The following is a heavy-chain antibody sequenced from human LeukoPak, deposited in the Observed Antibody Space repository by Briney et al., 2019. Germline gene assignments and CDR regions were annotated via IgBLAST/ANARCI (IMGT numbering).Heavy chain of an antibody. Sequence: GGSLRLSCAASGFTFSSHWMFWVRQAPGKGLVWVSLSDSDGSITTYADSVKGRFTMSRDNAKNTLYLQMNSLRAEDTAVYYCARGGVVAAAGYWGQGTLVTVSS. CDR2: SDSDGSIT. CDR3: ARGGVVAAAGY. V-gene: IGHV3-74*01. J-gene: IGHJ4*02. D-gene: IGHD6-13*01. CDR1: GFTFSSHW.